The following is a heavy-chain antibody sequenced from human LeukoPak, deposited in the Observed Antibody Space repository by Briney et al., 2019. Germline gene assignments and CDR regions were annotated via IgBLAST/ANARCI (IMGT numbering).Heavy chain of an antibody. J-gene: IGHJ4*02. D-gene: IGHD3-16*01. CDR2: ISAYNGNT. CDR3: ARERRAWGEDF. CDR1: GYTFTSYG. Sequence: ASVKVSCKASGYTFTSYGISWVRQAPGQGLERMGWISAYNGNTNYAQKLQGRVTVTTDTSTSTVYMELNSLGSEDTAVYYCARERRAWGEDFWGQGTLVTVSS. V-gene: IGHV1-18*01.